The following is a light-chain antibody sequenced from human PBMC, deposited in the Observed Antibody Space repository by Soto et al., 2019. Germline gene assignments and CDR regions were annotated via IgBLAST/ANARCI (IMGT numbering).Light chain of an antibody. Sequence: QSILSQAPSVSATPGQRVTVSCSGDRSNIGTNPVNWYQQLPGTAPKLLIYNQSQRPSGVPDRFSGSKSGTSASLAINGLLSEDEADYDCVAWYDTLRAYVFGSGTKVTVL. CDR3: VAWYDTLRAYV. CDR2: NQS. J-gene: IGLJ1*01. V-gene: IGLV1-44*01. CDR1: RSNIGTNP.